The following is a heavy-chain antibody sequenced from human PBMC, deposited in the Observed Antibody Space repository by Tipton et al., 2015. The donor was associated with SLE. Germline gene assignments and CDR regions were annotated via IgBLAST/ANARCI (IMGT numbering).Heavy chain of an antibody. Sequence: SLRLSCAASGFTFSNYSMTWVRQAPGKGLEWVSTISGGGGSTYYADSVRGRFTISRDNSKNTLSLQMNSLRGEDTAIYFCAKDRYCGGGTCFASYFDSWGQGTLVAVSS. CDR2: ISGGGGST. CDR3: AKDRYCGGGTCFASYFDS. V-gene: IGHV3-23*01. D-gene: IGHD2-15*01. CDR1: GFTFSNYS. J-gene: IGHJ4*02.